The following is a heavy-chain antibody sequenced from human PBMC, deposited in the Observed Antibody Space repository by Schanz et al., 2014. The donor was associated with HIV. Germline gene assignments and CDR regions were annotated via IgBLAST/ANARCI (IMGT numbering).Heavy chain of an antibody. J-gene: IGHJ6*02. V-gene: IGHV3-21*06. Sequence: EVHLVESGGTLVKPGGSLRLSCAASGLAFSVYPMNWVRQTPGKGQEWVSPISGNGHYIYFANSLRGRFAISRDNARSSVFLEMNDLRADDTGVYYCARDLQGLARQGGMDVWGQGTTVTVSS. CDR3: ARDLQGLARQGGMDV. D-gene: IGHD6-6*01. CDR1: GLAFSVYP. CDR2: ISGNGHYI.